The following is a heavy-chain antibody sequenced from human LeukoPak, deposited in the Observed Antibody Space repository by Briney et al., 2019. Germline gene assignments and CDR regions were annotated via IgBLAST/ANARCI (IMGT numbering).Heavy chain of an antibody. Sequence: GGSLRLSCAASGFTFSSYGMHWVRQAPGKGLEWVAVIWYDGSNKYYADSVKGRFTISRDNSKNTLYLQMNSLRAEDTAVYYRAKDGAAYYDILTGYYYFDYWGQGTLVTVSS. V-gene: IGHV3-33*06. D-gene: IGHD3-9*01. J-gene: IGHJ4*02. CDR3: AKDGAAYYDILTGYYYFDY. CDR1: GFTFSSYG. CDR2: IWYDGSNK.